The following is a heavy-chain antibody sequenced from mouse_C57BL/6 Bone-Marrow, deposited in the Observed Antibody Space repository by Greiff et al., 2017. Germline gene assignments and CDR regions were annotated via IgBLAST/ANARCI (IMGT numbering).Heavy chain of an antibody. V-gene: IGHV1-81*01. CDR2: IYPRSGNT. CDR1: GYTFTSYG. D-gene: IGHD2-4*01. CDR3: ARVDYGGYAMDY. J-gene: IGHJ4*01. Sequence: QVQLQQSGAELARPGASVKLSCKASGYTFTSYGISWVKQRTGQGLEWIGEIYPRSGNTYYNEKFKGKATLTADKSSSTAYMELRSLTSEDSAVYFCARVDYGGYAMDYWGQGTSATVSS.